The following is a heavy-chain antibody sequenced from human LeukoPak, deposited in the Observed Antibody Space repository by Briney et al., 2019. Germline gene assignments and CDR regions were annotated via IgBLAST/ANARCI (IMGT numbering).Heavy chain of an antibody. J-gene: IGHJ4*02. D-gene: IGHD6-13*01. CDR1: GFTFSSYA. CDR2: ISGSGGST. CDR3: AKERYSSSGEPIIDY. V-gene: IGHV3-23*01. Sequence: PGGSLRLSCAASGFTFSSYAMSWVRQAPGKGLEWVSAISGSGGSTYYADSVKGRFTISRDNSKNTLYLQMNSLRAEDTAVYYWAKERYSSSGEPIIDYWGQGTLVTVSS.